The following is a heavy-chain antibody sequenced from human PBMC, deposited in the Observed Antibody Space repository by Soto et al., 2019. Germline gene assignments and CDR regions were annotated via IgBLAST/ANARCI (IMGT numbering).Heavy chain of an antibody. CDR3: ARERAGVAARIPLNWFDP. J-gene: IGHJ5*02. Sequence: SETLSLTCTVSGGSISSGGYYWSWIRQHPGKGPEWIGYIYYSGSTYYNPSLKSRVTISVDTSKNQFSLKLSSVTAADTAVYYCARERAGVAARIPLNWFDPWGQGTLVTVSS. D-gene: IGHD6-6*01. CDR1: GGSISSGGYY. CDR2: IYYSGST. V-gene: IGHV4-31*03.